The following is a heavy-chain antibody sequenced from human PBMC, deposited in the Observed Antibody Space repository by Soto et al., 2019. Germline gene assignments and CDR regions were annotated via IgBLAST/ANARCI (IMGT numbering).Heavy chain of an antibody. J-gene: IGHJ4*02. CDR1: AFTCSSSW. Sequence: VQLVESGGGLVQPGGSLRLSCAAAAFTCSSSWMHWVRQPPGKGLVWVSRLNSDGSSTNYADFVKGRFTISRDNAKKTLYLQMNSLRAEDTAVYYCASNVAGTSHDKYWGQGTLVTASS. V-gene: IGHV3-74*01. D-gene: IGHD6-19*01. CDR2: LNSDGSST. CDR3: ASNVAGTSHDKY.